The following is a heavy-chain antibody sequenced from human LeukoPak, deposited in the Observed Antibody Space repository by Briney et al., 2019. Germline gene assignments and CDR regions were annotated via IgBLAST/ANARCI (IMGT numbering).Heavy chain of an antibody. D-gene: IGHD6-19*01. CDR2: INPNSGGT. CDR1: GYTFTGYY. Sequence: GASVKVSCKASGYTFTGYYMHWVRQAPGPGLEWMGRINPNSGGTNYAQKFQGRVTMTRDTSISTAYMELSRLRSDDTAVYYCARDLPVAGESNWFDPWGQGTLVTVSS. CDR3: ARDLPVAGESNWFDP. V-gene: IGHV1-2*06. J-gene: IGHJ5*02.